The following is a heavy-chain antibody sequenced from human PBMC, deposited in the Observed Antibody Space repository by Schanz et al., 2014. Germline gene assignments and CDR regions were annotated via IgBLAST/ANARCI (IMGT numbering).Heavy chain of an antibody. CDR2: MNQDGSVK. Sequence: VQLVESGGGLVKPGGSLRLSCAPSRFTFSDYWMSWVRQAPGKGLEWVANMNQDGSVKNYVDSVKGRFTISRDNAKNSLYLQMNSLRTEDTAVYYCARDKGGLIPFDYWGQGTLVAVSS. V-gene: IGHV3-7*01. CDR1: RFTFSDYW. J-gene: IGHJ4*02. CDR3: ARDKGGLIPFDY. D-gene: IGHD2-15*01.